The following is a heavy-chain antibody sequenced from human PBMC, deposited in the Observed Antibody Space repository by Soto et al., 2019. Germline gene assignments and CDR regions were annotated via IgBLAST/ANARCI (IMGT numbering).Heavy chain of an antibody. D-gene: IGHD2-2*01. Sequence: ASVKVSCKASGYTFTSYGISWVRQAPGQGLEWMGWISAYNGNTNYAQKLQGRVTMTTDTSTSTAYMELRSLRSDDTAVYYCAMRDLYCSSTRCSFDYLGQGILVTGS. CDR3: AMRDLYCSSTRCSFDY. J-gene: IGHJ4*02. CDR2: ISAYNGNT. V-gene: IGHV1-18*01. CDR1: GYTFTSYG.